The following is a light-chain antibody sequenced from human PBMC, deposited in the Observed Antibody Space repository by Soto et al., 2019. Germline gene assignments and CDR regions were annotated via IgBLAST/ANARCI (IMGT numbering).Light chain of an antibody. V-gene: IGLV2-14*01. J-gene: IGLJ1*01. CDR1: SSDVGGYNY. CDR2: DVS. CDR3: SPAESV. Sequence: QSALTQPASVCGSPGQSITISCTGTSSDVGGYNYVSWYQQHPGKAPKLMIYDVSNRPSGVSNRFSGSKSGNTASLTISGLQAEDEADYYCSPAESVFGTGTKLTVL.